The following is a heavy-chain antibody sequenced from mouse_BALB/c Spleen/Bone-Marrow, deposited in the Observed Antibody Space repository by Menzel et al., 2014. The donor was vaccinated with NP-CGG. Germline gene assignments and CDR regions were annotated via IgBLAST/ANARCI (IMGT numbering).Heavy chain of an antibody. CDR3: ARHDGNPYAMDY. Sequence: VQGVESGGGLVQPGGSLKLSCAASGFTFSSYTMSWVRQTPEKRLEWVAYISNGGGSTYYPDTVRGRFTISRDNAKNTLYLQMSGLKSEDTAMYYCARHDGNPYAMDYWGQGTSVTVSS. V-gene: IGHV5-12-2*01. CDR2: ISNGGGST. J-gene: IGHJ4*01. CDR1: GFTFSSYT.